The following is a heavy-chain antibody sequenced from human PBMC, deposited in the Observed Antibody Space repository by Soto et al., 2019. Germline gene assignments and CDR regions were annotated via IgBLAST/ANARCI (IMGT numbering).Heavy chain of an antibody. Sequence: EVQLLESGGGLVQPGGSLRLSCAASGFTSSSYAMSWVRQAPGKGLEWVSAISGSGGSTYYADSVKGRFTISRDNSKNTLYLQMNSLRAEDTAVYYCAKDFTIQLWPHIMDYWGQGTLVTVSS. D-gene: IGHD5-18*01. V-gene: IGHV3-23*01. CDR2: ISGSGGST. CDR3: AKDFTIQLWPHIMDY. J-gene: IGHJ4*02. CDR1: GFTSSSYA.